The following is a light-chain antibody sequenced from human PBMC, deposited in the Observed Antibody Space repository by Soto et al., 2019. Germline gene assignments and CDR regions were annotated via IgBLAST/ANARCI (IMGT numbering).Light chain of an antibody. CDR3: PQLDSQPRT. J-gene: IGKJ1*01. V-gene: IGKV3-20*01. CDR2: ATS. CDR1: QSVSSTH. Sequence: EIVLTQSPGTLSLSPGERATLSCRASQSVSSTHLAWYQQKPGQAPRLLIYATSRRATGIPDRFSGSGSGTDFTLTSSRMEPEGFSGYCCPQLDSQPRTFGQGTKVEIK.